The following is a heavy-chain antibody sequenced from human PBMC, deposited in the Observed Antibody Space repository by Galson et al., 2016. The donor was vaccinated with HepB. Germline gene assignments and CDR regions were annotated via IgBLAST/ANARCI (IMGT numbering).Heavy chain of an antibody. CDR3: AKDMWFGGLVGADY. CDR2: IWYDGSIK. D-gene: IGHD3-10*01. CDR1: GFTFSNYG. J-gene: IGHJ4*03. Sequence: SLRLSCAASGFTFSNYGMHWVRQAPGEGLEWVAVIWYDGSIKSYADSVKGRFTISRDRSKNTLYLQMNSLRAEDTAVYYCAKDMWFGGLVGADYWGQGTTVTVS. V-gene: IGHV3-33*03.